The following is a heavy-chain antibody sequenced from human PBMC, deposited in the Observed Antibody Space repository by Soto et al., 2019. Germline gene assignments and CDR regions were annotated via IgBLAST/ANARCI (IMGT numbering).Heavy chain of an antibody. J-gene: IGHJ6*02. D-gene: IGHD3-9*01. CDR1: GFTFSSYG. V-gene: IGHV3-30*18. CDR2: ISYDGSNK. CDR3: AKGYYDILTGPHYYYGMDV. Sequence: VGSLRLSCAASGFTFSSYGMHWVRQAPGKGLEWAAVISYDGSNKYYADSVKGRFTISRDNSKNTLYLQMNSLRAEDTAVYYCAKGYYDILTGPHYYYGMDVWGQGTTVTVSS.